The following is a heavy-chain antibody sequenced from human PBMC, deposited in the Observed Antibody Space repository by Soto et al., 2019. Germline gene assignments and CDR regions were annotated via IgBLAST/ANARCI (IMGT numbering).Heavy chain of an antibody. D-gene: IGHD1-26*01. CDR1: GFTFNNAR. J-gene: IGHJ4*02. V-gene: IGHV3-15*02. Sequence: EVQLVESGGALVEPGGSLRLSCAASGFTFNNARMSWVRQAPGKGLAWVGRIDGGKTDFAAPVEGRFTFSRDDSRNTLFLQMNRLKTEDTGVYYCTSTAAAKVGTLSYWGQGTLVTGSS. CDR2: IDGGKT. CDR3: TSTAAAKVGTLSY.